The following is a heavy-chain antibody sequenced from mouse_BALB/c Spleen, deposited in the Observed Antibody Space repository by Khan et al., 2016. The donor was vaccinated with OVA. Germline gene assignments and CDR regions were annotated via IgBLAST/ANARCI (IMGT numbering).Heavy chain of an antibody. Sequence: EVELVESGGGLVEPGGSLRLSCATSGFTFSDYYMSWVRQPPGKALEWLGFIRKKASGYTTEYSASVKGRFTISRDNSQSILYHQMNSLRAEDSATYYCARVDYGYGFAYWGQGTLVTVSA. CDR1: GFTFSDYY. CDR3: ARVDYGYGFAY. CDR2: IRKKASGYTT. D-gene: IGHD1-2*01. J-gene: IGHJ3*01. V-gene: IGHV7-3*02.